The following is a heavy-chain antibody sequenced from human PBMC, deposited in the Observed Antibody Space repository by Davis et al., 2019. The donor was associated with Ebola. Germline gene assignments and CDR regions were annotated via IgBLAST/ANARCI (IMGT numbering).Heavy chain of an antibody. D-gene: IGHD3-3*01. CDR2: IVVGSGNT. V-gene: IGHV1-58*01. J-gene: IGHJ5*02. CDR1: GFTFTSSA. Sequence: AASVKVSCKASGFTFTSSAVQWVRQARGQRLEWIGWIVVGSGNTNYAQKLQERVTITRDMSTSTAYMELSSLRSEDTAVYYCAAEGGGLRFLEWSKFDPWGQGTLVTVSS. CDR3: AAEGGGLRFLEWSKFDP.